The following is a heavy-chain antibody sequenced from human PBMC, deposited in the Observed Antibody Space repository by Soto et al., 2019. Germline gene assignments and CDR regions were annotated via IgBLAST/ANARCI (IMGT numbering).Heavy chain of an antibody. CDR2: IYYSGST. CDR1: GGSISSGGYY. CDR3: ARDPESYGSGSYYNRGAFDI. D-gene: IGHD3-10*01. J-gene: IGHJ3*02. V-gene: IGHV4-31*03. Sequence: SETLSLTCTVSGGSISSGGYYWSWIRQHPGKGLEWIGYIYYSGSTYYNPPLKSRVTISVDTSKNQFSLKLSSVTAADTAVYYCARDPESYGSGSYYNRGAFDIWGQGTMVTVSS.